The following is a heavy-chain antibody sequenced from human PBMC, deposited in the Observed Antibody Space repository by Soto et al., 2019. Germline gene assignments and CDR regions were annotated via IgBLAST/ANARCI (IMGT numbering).Heavy chain of an antibody. D-gene: IGHD1-1*01. J-gene: IGHJ4*02. CDR3: ARGRYGDY. CDR2: ISAHNGNT. Sequence: QVHLVQSGAEVKKPGASVKVSCKGSGYAFTTYGITWVRQAPGQGLEWMGWISAHNGNTNYAQKLQGRVTVTRDISTSTAYMELRSLRSDDTAVYYCARGRYGDYWGQGTLVIVSS. CDR1: GYAFTTYG. V-gene: IGHV1-18*01.